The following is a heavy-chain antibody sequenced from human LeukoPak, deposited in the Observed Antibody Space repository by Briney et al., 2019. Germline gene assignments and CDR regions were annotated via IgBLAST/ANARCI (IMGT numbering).Heavy chain of an antibody. J-gene: IGHJ4*02. CDR1: GYTFTSYA. Sequence: ASVKVSCKASGYTFTSYAMHWVRQAPGQRLEWMGWINAGNGNTKHSQKFQGRVTITRDTSASTAYMELSSLRSEDTAVYYCGIVVTSYWGQGTLVTVSP. CDR2: INAGNGNT. CDR3: GIVVTSY. D-gene: IGHD5-12*01. V-gene: IGHV1-3*01.